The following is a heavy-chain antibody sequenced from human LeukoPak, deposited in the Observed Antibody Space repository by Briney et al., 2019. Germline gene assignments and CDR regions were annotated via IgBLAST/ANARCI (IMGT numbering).Heavy chain of an antibody. V-gene: IGHV4-4*09. Sequence: PSETLSLTCTVSGGSISLYYWNWIRQPPGKGLEWIGYIYTSGSTKYNPSLKSRVTISVDTSKNHLSLKLSSVTAADTAVYYCAGPDIATRPRKYYYYYMDVWGKGTTVTVSS. J-gene: IGHJ6*03. CDR3: AGPDIATRPRKYYYYYMDV. D-gene: IGHD2-15*01. CDR1: GGSISLYY. CDR2: IYTSGST.